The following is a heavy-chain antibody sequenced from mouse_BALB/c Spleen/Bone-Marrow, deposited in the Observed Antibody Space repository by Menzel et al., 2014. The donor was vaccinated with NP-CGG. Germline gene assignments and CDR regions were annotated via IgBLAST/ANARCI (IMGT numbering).Heavy chain of an antibody. CDR1: GYSFTTYT. D-gene: IGHD2-3*01. J-gene: IGHJ2*01. CDR2: IIPSSGYS. Sequence: VQLQQSGAELARPGASVRMSCKASGYSFTTYTMHWLKQRPGQGLEWIAYIIPSSGYSNYNQKFKDKATLTADKSSSTAYMQLSSLTSEVSAVYFCARESSYDGCYGHFDYWGPDTTLTVST. CDR3: ARESSYDGCYGHFDY. V-gene: IGHV1-4*01.